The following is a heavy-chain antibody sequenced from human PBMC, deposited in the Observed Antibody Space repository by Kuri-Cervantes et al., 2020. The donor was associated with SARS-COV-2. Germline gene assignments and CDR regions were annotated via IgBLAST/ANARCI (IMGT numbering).Heavy chain of an antibody. D-gene: IGHD1-26*01. CDR2: ISGSGGST. V-gene: IGHV3-23*01. CDR3: AKRGHGWELLTSGGFDY. Sequence: GGSLRLSCAASGFTFSSYAMSWVRQAPGRGLEWVSAISGSGGSTYYADSVKGRFTISRDNSKNTLYLQMNSLRAEDTAVYYCAKRGHGWELLTSGGFDYWGQGTLVTVSS. CDR1: GFTFSSYA. J-gene: IGHJ4*02.